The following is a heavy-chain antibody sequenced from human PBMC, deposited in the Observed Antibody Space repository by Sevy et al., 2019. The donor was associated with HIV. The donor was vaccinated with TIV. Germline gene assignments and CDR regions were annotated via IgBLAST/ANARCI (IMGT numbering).Heavy chain of an antibody. CDR1: GFTFSSYS. V-gene: IGHV3-21*01. CDR2: ISRSSSYI. D-gene: IGHD6-13*01. J-gene: IGHJ4*02. Sequence: GGSLRLSCAASGFTFSSYSMNWVRQAPGKGLEWVSSISRSSSYIYYADSVKGRFTISRDNAKNSLYLQMNSLRAEDTAVYYCGRHSGIAATGSSAGDYWGQGTLVTVSS. CDR3: GRHSGIAATGSSAGDY.